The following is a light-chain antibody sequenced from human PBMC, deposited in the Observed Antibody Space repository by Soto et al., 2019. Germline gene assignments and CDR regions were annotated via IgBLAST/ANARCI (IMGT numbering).Light chain of an antibody. CDR3: SSYTSSSPVV. Sequence: QSALTQPASVSGSPGQSITISCTGTISDVGGFNFVSWYQQHPGKAPRLMIYEVTYRPSGVSSRFSGSKSGNTASLTISGLQAEDEADYYCSSYTSSSPVVFGGGTKLTVL. CDR1: ISDVGGFNF. CDR2: EVT. V-gene: IGLV2-14*03. J-gene: IGLJ2*01.